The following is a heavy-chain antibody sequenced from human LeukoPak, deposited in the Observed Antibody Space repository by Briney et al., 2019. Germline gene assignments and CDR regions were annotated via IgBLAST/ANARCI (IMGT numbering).Heavy chain of an antibody. CDR1: GLSIISSSYD. V-gene: IGHV4-39*01. CDR2: IYYSGST. CDR3: TRHSRYNWKGAWFDP. J-gene: IGHJ5*02. Sequence: SQTLSLTCTVSGLSIISSSYDSGWIRQPPGKGLEWIGWIYYSGSTYYNPSLKRRVAIAVDTSKNQFSLKLSSVTAADAAEYYCTRHSRYNWKGAWFDPWGQGTLVTVSS. D-gene: IGHD1-1*01.